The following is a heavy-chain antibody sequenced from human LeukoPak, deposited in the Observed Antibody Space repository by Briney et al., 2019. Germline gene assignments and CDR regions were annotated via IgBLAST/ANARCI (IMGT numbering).Heavy chain of an antibody. CDR2: ISAYNGNT. Sequence: ASVKVSCKASGYTFTSYGISWVRQAPVQGLEWMGWISAYNGNTNYAQKLQGRVTMTTVTSTSTAYMELRSLRSDDTAVYYCAAPSRYRGGFDYWGQGTLVTVSS. J-gene: IGHJ4*02. CDR1: GYTFTSYG. CDR3: AAPSRYRGGFDY. D-gene: IGHD1-26*01. V-gene: IGHV1-18*01.